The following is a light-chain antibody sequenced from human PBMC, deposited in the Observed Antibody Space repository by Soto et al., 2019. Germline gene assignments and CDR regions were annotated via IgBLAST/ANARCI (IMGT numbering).Light chain of an antibody. J-gene: IGKJ4*01. CDR3: QQLNSYPLT. CDR1: QGISSY. Sequence: DIQLTQSPSFLSASVGDRVTITCRASQGISSYLAWYQQKPGKAPKLLIYAASTLQSGVPSRFSGSGSETEFTLTISSLQPEDFATYYCQQLNSYPLTFGGGTKVDNK. CDR2: AAS. V-gene: IGKV1-9*01.